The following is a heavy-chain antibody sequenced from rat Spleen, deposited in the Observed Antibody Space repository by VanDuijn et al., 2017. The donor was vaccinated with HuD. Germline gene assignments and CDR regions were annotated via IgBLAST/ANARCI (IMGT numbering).Heavy chain of an antibody. CDR3: ATTPGRPFAY. V-gene: IGHV5-29*01. J-gene: IGHJ3*01. CDR2: ISYDGSST. Sequence: EVQLVESGGGLVQPGRSLKLSCAASGFTFSDYYMAWVRQAPTKGLEWVATISYDGSSTYYRDSVKGRFTISRDNAESTLYLQVDSLRSEDTATYYCATTPGRPFAYWGQGTLVTVSS. CDR1: GFTFSDYY. D-gene: IGHD5-1*01.